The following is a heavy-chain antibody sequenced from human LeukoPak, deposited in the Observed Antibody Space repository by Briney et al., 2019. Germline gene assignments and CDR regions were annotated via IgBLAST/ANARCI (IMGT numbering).Heavy chain of an antibody. D-gene: IGHD3-3*01. CDR2: IFYSGTA. J-gene: IGHJ4*02. CDR1: GGSIGTSLYY. CDR3: ASSEKDEVLRFLEWSPGFDY. V-gene: IGHV4-39*07. Sequence: SETLSLTCTVSGGSIGTSLYYWGWIRQSPGKGLEWIGNIFYSGTAYYNPSLKSRVTILVDTSKNQFSLKLSSMTAADTAVYYCASSEKDEVLRFLEWSPGFDYWGQGTLVTVSS.